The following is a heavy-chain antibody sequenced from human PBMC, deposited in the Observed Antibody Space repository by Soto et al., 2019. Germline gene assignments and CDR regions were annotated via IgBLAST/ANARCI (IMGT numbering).Heavy chain of an antibody. D-gene: IGHD2-2*01. J-gene: IGHJ4*02. V-gene: IGHV3-33*01. CDR3: ARVPNFCSSTSCYYFDY. CDR2: IWYDGSNK. Sequence: GGSLRLSCAASGFTFSIYGMHWVRQAPGKGLEWVAVIWYDGSNKYYADSVKGRFTISRDNSKNTLYLQMNSLRAEDTAVYYCARVPNFCSSTSCYYFDYWGQGTLVTVSS. CDR1: GFTFSIYG.